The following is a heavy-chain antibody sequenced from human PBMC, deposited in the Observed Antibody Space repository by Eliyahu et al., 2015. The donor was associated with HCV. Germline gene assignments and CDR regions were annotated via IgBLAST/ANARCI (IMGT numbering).Heavy chain of an antibody. CDR2: ISAYNGNT. CDR1: GYTFSRYG. Sequence: QIQLVQSGAEVKKPGASVKVSCKASGYTFSRYGISWVRQAPGQGLEWMGWISAYNGNTDYAQKIQDRVTMTTDTSTSTAYLELRSLRSDDTAVYYCARDFYDSSGYYWDYYYYGLDVWGQGTTVTVSS. CDR3: ARDFYDSSGYYWDYYYYGLDV. D-gene: IGHD3-22*01. V-gene: IGHV1-18*01. J-gene: IGHJ6*02.